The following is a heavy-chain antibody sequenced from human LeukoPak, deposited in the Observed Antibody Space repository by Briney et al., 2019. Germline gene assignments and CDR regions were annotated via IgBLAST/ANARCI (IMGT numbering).Heavy chain of an antibody. V-gene: IGHV5-51*01. CDR2: IYPGDSDT. Sequence: GESLKISCEGSGYSFSSYWIGWVRQMPGEGLEWMGIIYPGDSDTRYSPSFQGQVTISADKSINTAYLQWSSLKASDTAMYYCARGSYDSSGYPLTFDYWGQGTLVTVSS. J-gene: IGHJ4*02. CDR1: GYSFSSYW. D-gene: IGHD3-22*01. CDR3: ARGSYDSSGYPLTFDY.